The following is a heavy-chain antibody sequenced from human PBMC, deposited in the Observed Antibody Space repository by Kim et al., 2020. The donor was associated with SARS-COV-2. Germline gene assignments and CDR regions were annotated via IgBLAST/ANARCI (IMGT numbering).Heavy chain of an antibody. Sequence: GGSLRLSCAASGFTFSDYYMSWIRQDPGKGLEWVSYISRSSIYTNYADSVKGRFTISRDNAKNSLYLQMNSLRAEDTAVYYCAREYPIGVIPNPDAFDIWGQGTMVTVSS. CDR1: GFTFSDYY. CDR3: AREYPIGVIPNPDAFDI. D-gene: IGHD3-16*02. V-gene: IGHV3-11*05. CDR2: ISRSSIYT. J-gene: IGHJ3*02.